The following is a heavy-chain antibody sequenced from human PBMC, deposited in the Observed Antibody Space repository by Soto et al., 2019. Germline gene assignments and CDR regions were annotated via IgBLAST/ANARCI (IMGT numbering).Heavy chain of an antibody. CDR1: GFTFSSYG. J-gene: IGHJ4*02. D-gene: IGHD6-19*01. CDR2: ISYDGSNK. Sequence: GXSLRLSCAASGFTFSSYGLHWCRQAPVNGLEWVAVISYDGSNKYYADSVKGRFTISRDNSKNTLYLQMNSLRAEDTAVYYCAKDPYSSGSGLQYYFDYWGQGTLVTVSS. CDR3: AKDPYSSGSGLQYYFDY. V-gene: IGHV3-30*18.